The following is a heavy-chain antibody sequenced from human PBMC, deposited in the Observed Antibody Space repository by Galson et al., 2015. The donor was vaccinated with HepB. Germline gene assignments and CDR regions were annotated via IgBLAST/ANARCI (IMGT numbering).Heavy chain of an antibody. V-gene: IGHV3-64D*06. J-gene: IGHJ3*02. D-gene: IGHD3-10*01. Sequence: SLRLSCAASGFTFSSYAMHWVRQAPGKGLEYVSAISSNGGSTYYADSVKGRFTISRDNSKNTLYLQMSSLRAEDTAVYYCVKRGSPGYYGSGSYYSLPHDAFDIWGQGTMVTVSS. CDR2: ISSNGGST. CDR3: VKRGSPGYYGSGSYYSLPHDAFDI. CDR1: GFTFSSYA.